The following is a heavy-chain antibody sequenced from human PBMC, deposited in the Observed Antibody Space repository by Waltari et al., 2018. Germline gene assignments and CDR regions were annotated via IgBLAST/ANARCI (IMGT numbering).Heavy chain of an antibody. CDR2: ISYDGSNK. V-gene: IGHV3-30-3*01. J-gene: IGHJ6*02. CDR1: GFTFSSYA. D-gene: IGHD6-13*01. CDR3: ARDLPAAAVPGDYYYGMDV. Sequence: QVQLVESGGGVVQPGRSLRLSCAASGFTFSSYAMHWVRQAPGKGLEWVAVISYDGSNKDYADSVKGRFTISRDNSKNTLYLQMNSLRAEDTAVYYCARDLPAAAVPGDYYYGMDVRGQGTTVTVSS.